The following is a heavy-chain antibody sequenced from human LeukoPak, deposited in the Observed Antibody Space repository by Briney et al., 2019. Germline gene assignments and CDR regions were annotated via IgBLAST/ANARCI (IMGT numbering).Heavy chain of an antibody. J-gene: IGHJ3*02. CDR1: GFTFSSYA. Sequence: GGSLRLSCAASGFTFSSYAMSCVRQAPGKGLEWVSAISGSGGSTYYADSVKGRFTISRDNSKNTLYLQMNSLRAEDTAVYYCARGLSYYYDSSGYPPPGAFDIWGQGTMVTVSS. V-gene: IGHV3-23*01. CDR2: ISGSGGST. D-gene: IGHD3-22*01. CDR3: ARGLSYYYDSSGYPPPGAFDI.